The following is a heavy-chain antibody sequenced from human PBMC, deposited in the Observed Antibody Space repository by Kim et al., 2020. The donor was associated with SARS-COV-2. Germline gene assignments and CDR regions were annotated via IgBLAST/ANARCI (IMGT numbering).Heavy chain of an antibody. Sequence: GSLRLSCAASGFTFSSYDMHWVRQATGKGLEWVSAIGTAGDTYYPGSVKGRFTISRENAKNSLYLQMNSLRAGDTAVYYCARGFGGSGYYGMDVWGQGTTVTVSS. V-gene: IGHV3-13*01. CDR1: GFTFSSYD. J-gene: IGHJ6*02. CDR2: IGTAGDT. D-gene: IGHD3-16*01. CDR3: ARGFGGSGYYGMDV.